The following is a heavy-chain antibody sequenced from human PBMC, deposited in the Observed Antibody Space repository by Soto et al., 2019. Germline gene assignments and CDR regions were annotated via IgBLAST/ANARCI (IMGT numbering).Heavy chain of an antibody. Sequence: KPSETLSLTCAVYGGSFSGYYWSWIRQPPGKGLEWIGEINHSGSTNYNPSLKSRVTISVDTSKNQFSLKLSSVTAADTAVYYCARGSGLVRLDYWGQGTLVTVSS. CDR2: INHSGST. J-gene: IGHJ4*02. D-gene: IGHD3-9*01. CDR3: ARGSGLVRLDY. V-gene: IGHV4-34*01. CDR1: GGSFSGYY.